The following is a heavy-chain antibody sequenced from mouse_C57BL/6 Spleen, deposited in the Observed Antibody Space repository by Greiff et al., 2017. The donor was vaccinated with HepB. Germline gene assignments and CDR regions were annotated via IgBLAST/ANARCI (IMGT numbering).Heavy chain of an antibody. D-gene: IGHD1-1*02. V-gene: IGHV5-17*01. Sequence: EVMLVESGGGLVKPGGSLKLSCAASGFTFSDYGMHWVRQAPEKGLEWVAYISSGSSTIYYADTVKGRFTISRDNAKNTLFLQMTSLRSEDTAMYYCARNIGNYPDYWGQGTTLTVSS. CDR2: ISSGSSTI. CDR1: GFTFSDYG. J-gene: IGHJ2*01. CDR3: ARNIGNYPDY.